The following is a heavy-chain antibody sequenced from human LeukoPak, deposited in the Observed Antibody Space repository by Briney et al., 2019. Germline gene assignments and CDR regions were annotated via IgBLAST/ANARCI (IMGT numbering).Heavy chain of an antibody. CDR3: ARATAYYYDSSGFDY. D-gene: IGHD3-22*01. CDR2: IYYSGST. V-gene: IGHV4-59*01. Sequence: SETLSLTCTVSGVSISSYYWSWIRQPPGKGLEWIGYIYYSGSTNYNPSLKSRVTISVDTSKNQFSLKLSSVTAADTAVYYCARATAYYYDSSGFDYWGQGTLVTVSS. J-gene: IGHJ4*02. CDR1: GVSISSYY.